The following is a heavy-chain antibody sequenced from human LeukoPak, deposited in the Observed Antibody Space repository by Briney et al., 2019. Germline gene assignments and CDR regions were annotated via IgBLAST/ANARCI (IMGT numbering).Heavy chain of an antibody. CDR1: GGSISSGGYS. CDR3: ARVSPKSDYAPYYFDY. J-gene: IGHJ4*02. V-gene: IGHV4-30-2*05. D-gene: IGHD1-26*01. Sequence: SETLSLTCAVSGGSISSGGYSWSWIRQPPGKGLEWIGYIYHSGSTYYNPSLKSRVTISVDTSKNQFSLKLSSVTAADTAVYYCARVSPKSDYAPYYFDYWGQGTLVTVSS. CDR2: IYHSGST.